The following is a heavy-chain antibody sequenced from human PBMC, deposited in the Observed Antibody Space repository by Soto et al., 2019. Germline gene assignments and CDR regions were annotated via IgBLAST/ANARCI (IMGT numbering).Heavy chain of an antibody. CDR1: GYTFTDYA. J-gene: IGHJ4*02. CDR3: ARDYSSDWSLDY. CDR2: INVGSGNT. D-gene: IGHD6-19*01. V-gene: IGHV1-3*01. Sequence: GASVKVSCKASGYTFTDYAMHWVRQAPGQRLEWMGWINVGSGNTKYSQNFQGRVTITRDTSATTVYMELSSLRSEDTAVYYCARDYSSDWSLDYWGQGTLVTVSS.